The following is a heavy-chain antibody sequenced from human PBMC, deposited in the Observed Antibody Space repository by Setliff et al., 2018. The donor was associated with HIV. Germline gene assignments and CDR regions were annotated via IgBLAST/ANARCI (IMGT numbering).Heavy chain of an antibody. Sequence: SETLSLTCAVSGGSINSYYWSWIRQPPGKGLEWIGYIYYSGSTYYNPSLKSRVTISVDTSKNQFSLKLSSVTAADTAVYYCARFIVVLDAFDIWGQGTMVTVSS. CDR3: ARFIVVLDAFDI. V-gene: IGHV4-59*08. D-gene: IGHD3-22*01. CDR2: IYYSGST. J-gene: IGHJ3*02. CDR1: GGSINSYY.